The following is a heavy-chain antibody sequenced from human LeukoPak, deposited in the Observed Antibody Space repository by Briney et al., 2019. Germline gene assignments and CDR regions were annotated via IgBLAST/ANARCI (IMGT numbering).Heavy chain of an antibody. CDR1: GFTFSSYS. D-gene: IGHD4-11*01. CDR3: ARGGATTLTTGVWFDP. CDR2: IRSSSAYI. V-gene: IGHV3-21*01. J-gene: IGHJ5*02. Sequence: GGSLRLSCAASGFTFSSYSMNWVRQAPGKGLEWVSSIRSSSAYIYYADSVKGRFTISRDNAKNSLPLQMNSLRAEDTAVYYCARGGATTLTTGVWFDPWGQGTLVTVSS.